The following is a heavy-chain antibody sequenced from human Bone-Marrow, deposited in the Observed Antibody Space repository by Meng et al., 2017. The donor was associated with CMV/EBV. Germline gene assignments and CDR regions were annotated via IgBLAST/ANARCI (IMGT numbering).Heavy chain of an antibody. V-gene: IGHV1-18*01. CDR2: ISAYNGNT. J-gene: IGHJ6*01. D-gene: IGHD6-13*01. Sequence: ASVKVSCKASGYTFTSYGISWVRQAPGQGLEWMGWISAYNGNTNYAQKLQGRVTMTTDTSTRTAYMELRSLRSDDTAVYYCAREVGSWYSSYYYYGMDVWGQGPTVTGSS. CDR1: GYTFTSYG. CDR3: AREVGSWYSSYYYYGMDV.